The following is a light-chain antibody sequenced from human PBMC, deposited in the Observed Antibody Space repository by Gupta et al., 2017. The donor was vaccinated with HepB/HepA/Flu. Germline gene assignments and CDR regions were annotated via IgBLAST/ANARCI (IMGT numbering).Light chain of an antibody. CDR3: QQRRSWPIT. J-gene: IGKJ5*01. CDR1: QSVNIW. Sequence: EIVLTQSPATLSLSPGDRATLSCRASQSVNIWLAWYQQKPGQAPRLLMYDASNRAPGIPARFSGSGSETDFTLTISSLEPEDFAVYYCQQRRSWPITFGQGTRLEIK. V-gene: IGKV3-11*01. CDR2: DAS.